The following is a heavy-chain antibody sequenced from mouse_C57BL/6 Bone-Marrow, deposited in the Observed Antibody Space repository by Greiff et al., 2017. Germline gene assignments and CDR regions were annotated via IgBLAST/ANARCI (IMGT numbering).Heavy chain of an antibody. Sequence: VQLQQSGPELVRPGASVKISCKAPGYTFTSHWMQWVRQRPGQGLEWIGEIFPGSGSTYYNEKFKGKATLTVDTSSSTAYMLLSSLTSEDSAVYFCARFVYGNYGGDYWGQGTSVTVSS. CDR1: GYTFTSHW. D-gene: IGHD2-1*01. CDR3: ARFVYGNYGGDY. J-gene: IGHJ4*01. CDR2: IFPGSGST. V-gene: IGHV1-56*01.